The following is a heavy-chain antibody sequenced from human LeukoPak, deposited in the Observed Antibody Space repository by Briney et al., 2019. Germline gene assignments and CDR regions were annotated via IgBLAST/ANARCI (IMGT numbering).Heavy chain of an antibody. CDR2: IHYSGST. Sequence: SETLSLTCTVSGGSISSYYWSWIRQPPGKGLEWIGYIHYSGSTNYKSSLKCRVTISVHTSKNHFSLKLSSVTAADTAVYYCARAVSIAARLQTIFDYWGQGTLVTVSS. CDR1: GGSISSYY. V-gene: IGHV4-59*01. D-gene: IGHD6-6*01. J-gene: IGHJ4*02. CDR3: ARAVSIAARLQTIFDY.